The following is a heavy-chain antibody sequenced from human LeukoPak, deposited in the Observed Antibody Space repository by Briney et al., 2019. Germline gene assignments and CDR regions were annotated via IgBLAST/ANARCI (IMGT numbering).Heavy chain of an antibody. CDR3: ATPTTVTTDI. D-gene: IGHD4-17*01. Sequence: GGSLRLSCAASGFTFSSYGMSWVRQAPGKGLEWVPSISGSGGSPYYAGSVKGRFTISRDNSENTLYLQMNSLRAEDTAVYYCATPTTVTTDIWGQGTMVTVSS. V-gene: IGHV3-23*01. CDR2: ISGSGGSP. CDR1: GFTFSSYG. J-gene: IGHJ3*02.